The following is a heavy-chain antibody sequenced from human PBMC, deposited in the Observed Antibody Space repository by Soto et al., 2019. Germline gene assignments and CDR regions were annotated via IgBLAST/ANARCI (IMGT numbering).Heavy chain of an antibody. J-gene: IGHJ4*02. CDR2: IWYDGSNK. V-gene: IGHV3-33*01. Sequence: QVQLVESGGGVVQPGRSLRLSCAASGFTFSSYGMHWVRQAPGKGLEWVAVIWYDGSNKYYADSVKGRFTISRDNSKNRLYLQMNSLRAEDTAVYYCARDHGADPVWFGELLYVSPDYWGQGTLVTVSS. D-gene: IGHD3-10*01. CDR1: GFTFSSYG. CDR3: ARDHGADPVWFGELLYVSPDY.